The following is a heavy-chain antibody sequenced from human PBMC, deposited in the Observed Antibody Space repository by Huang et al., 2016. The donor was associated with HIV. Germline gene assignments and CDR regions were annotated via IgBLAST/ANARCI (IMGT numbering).Heavy chain of an antibody. Sequence: QLQLQESGPGLVKPSQNLSLTCTVFGGSVSSRNYYWAWIRQTPGKGLEWIGSIHPSGTAYSNRSLKSRVSMIVDKSKNQFSLEVTSATAADSAIYYCARQGGDCTSISCYLSWFDPWGQGTLVTVSS. CDR2: IHPSGTA. J-gene: IGHJ5*02. V-gene: IGHV4-39*01. CDR3: ARQGGDCTSISCYLSWFDP. D-gene: IGHD2-2*01. CDR1: GGSVSSRNYY.